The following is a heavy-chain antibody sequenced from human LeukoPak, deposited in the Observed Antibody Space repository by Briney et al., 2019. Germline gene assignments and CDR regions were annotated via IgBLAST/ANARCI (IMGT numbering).Heavy chain of an antibody. CDR3: ARASTYDFWSGYYITYFDY. CDR2: IYTSGST. Sequence: SETLSLTCTVSGGSISSSNYYWSWIRQPAGKGLEWIGRIYTSGSTNYNPSLKSRVTMSVDTSKNQFSLKLSSVTAADTAVYYCARASTYDFWSGYYITYFDYWGQGTLVTVSS. D-gene: IGHD3-3*01. V-gene: IGHV4-61*02. CDR1: GGSISSSNYY. J-gene: IGHJ4*02.